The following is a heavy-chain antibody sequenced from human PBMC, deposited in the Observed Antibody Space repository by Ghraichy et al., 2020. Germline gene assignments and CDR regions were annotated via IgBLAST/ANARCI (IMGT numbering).Heavy chain of an antibody. Sequence: ASVKVSCKASGYTFTSYGISWVRQAPGQGLEWMGWISAYNGNTNYAQKLQGRVTMTTDTSTSTAYMELRSLRSDDTAVYYCGTTVTTSSVLGYYYGMDVWGQGTTVTVSS. J-gene: IGHJ6*02. D-gene: IGHD4-17*01. CDR1: GYTFTSYG. CDR2: ISAYNGNT. CDR3: GTTVTTSSVLGYYYGMDV. V-gene: IGHV1-18*04.